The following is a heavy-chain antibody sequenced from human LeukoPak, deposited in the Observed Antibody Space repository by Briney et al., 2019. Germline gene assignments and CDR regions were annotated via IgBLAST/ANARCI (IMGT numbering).Heavy chain of an antibody. CDR1: FSLSVST. CDR2: IKQDGSEK. J-gene: IGHJ4*02. D-gene: IGHD3-16*01. CDR3: AMSGGGSSR. V-gene: IGHV3-7*02. Sequence: GGSPRDSSAHPLFSLSVSTTCSVRQAPGKRLEWVANIKQDGSEKYYVDSVKGRFTISRDNAKNSLYLHVDSLRVEDTAVYYCAMSGGGSSRWGPGTLVTVSS.